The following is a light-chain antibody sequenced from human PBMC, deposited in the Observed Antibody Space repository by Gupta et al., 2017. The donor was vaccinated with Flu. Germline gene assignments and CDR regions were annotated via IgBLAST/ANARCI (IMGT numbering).Light chain of an antibody. V-gene: IGLV2-14*01. CDR2: EVS. Sequence: TISDVGDYNYVSWYQQHPGRAPKLMIYEVSYRPSGVSNRFSGSKSGNTASLTISGLQAEDEADYYCSSYTSNNNYVFGTGTKVTVL. J-gene: IGLJ1*01. CDR1: ISDVGDYNY. CDR3: SSYTSNNNYV.